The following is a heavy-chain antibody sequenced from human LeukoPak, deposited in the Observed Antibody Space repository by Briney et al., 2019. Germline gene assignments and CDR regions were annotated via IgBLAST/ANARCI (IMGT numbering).Heavy chain of an antibody. CDR3: AREPSGYDFEAFDI. D-gene: IGHD5-12*01. CDR1: GYTFTSYG. V-gene: IGHV1-18*01. J-gene: IGHJ3*02. CDR2: ISAYNGNT. Sequence: GASVKVSCKASGYTFTSYGISWVRQAPGQGLEWMGWISAYNGNTNYAQKLQGRVTMTTDTSTSTAYMELRSLRSDDTAVYYCAREPSGYDFEAFDIWGQGTMVTVSS.